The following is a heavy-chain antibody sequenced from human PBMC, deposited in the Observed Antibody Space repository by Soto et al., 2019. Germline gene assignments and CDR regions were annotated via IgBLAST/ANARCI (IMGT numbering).Heavy chain of an antibody. CDR3: ARDGGGS. Sequence: EVQLVESGGGLVQPGGSLRLSCAASGFTFNNYWMHWVRRLPGKGLVWVSRINTDGSATNYADSVKGRFTVSRDNARNIQYLQMNSMRAEDTAVYYCARDGGGSWGQGTLVTVSS. D-gene: IGHD2-15*01. CDR2: INTDGSAT. V-gene: IGHV3-74*01. J-gene: IGHJ5*02. CDR1: GFTFNNYW.